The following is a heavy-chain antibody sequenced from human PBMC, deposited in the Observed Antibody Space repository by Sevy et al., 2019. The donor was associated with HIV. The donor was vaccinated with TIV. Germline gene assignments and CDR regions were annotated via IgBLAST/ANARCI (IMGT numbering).Heavy chain of an antibody. CDR2: ISSNGGST. Sequence: GGSLRISCSASGFTFSSYAMHWVRQAPGKGLEYVSAISSNGGSTYYADSVKGRFSISRDNSKNTLYLQMSSLRAEDTAVYYCVKGSRFLEWLLRDYYYYGMDVWGQGTTVTVSS. CDR3: VKGSRFLEWLLRDYYYYGMDV. V-gene: IGHV3-64D*06. D-gene: IGHD3-3*01. CDR1: GFTFSSYA. J-gene: IGHJ6*02.